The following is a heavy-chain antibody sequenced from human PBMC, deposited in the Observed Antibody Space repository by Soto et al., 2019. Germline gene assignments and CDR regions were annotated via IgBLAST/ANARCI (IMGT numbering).Heavy chain of an antibody. J-gene: IGHJ4*02. D-gene: IGHD3-22*01. CDR3: ARSPREYYYDSSGSIDY. Sequence: KTSETLSLTCSVSGGSISSGGYYWSWIRQHPGKGLEWIGYIYYSGSTYYNPSLKSRVTISVDTSKNQFSLKLSSVTAADTAVYYCARSPREYYYDSSGSIDYWGQGTLVTVSS. CDR1: GGSISSGGYY. V-gene: IGHV4-31*03. CDR2: IYYSGST.